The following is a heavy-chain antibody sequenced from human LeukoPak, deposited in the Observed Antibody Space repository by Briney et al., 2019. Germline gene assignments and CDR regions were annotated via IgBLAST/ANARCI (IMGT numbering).Heavy chain of an antibody. CDR1: GYSLSSGFF. Sequence: PSETLSLTCTVSGYSLSSGFFCDWNRQSPGKGLEWIGSFSHRGGSYHNPSLKSRVTISVDTSKNQFSLKLLSVTAADTAIYYCARAQDFSDSSGPNYLDFWGQGTLVTVSS. J-gene: IGHJ4*02. CDR2: FSHRGGS. CDR3: ARAQDFSDSSGPNYLDF. D-gene: IGHD3-22*01. V-gene: IGHV4-38-2*02.